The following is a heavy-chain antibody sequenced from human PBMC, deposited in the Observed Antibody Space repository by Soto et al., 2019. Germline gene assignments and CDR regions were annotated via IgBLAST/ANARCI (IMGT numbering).Heavy chain of an antibody. Sequence: QVQLQESGPGLVKPSETLSLTCTVSGGSISSYYWSWIRQPPGKGLEWIGYIYYSGSTNYNPSLKSRVTISVDTSKNQFSLKLSSVTAADTDVYYCASSGYYRRFDYWGQGTLVTVSS. CDR3: ASSGYYRRFDY. CDR2: IYYSGST. J-gene: IGHJ4*02. V-gene: IGHV4-59*01. D-gene: IGHD3-22*01. CDR1: GGSISSYY.